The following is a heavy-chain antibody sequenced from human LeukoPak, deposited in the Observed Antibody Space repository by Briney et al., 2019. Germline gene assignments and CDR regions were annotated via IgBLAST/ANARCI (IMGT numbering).Heavy chain of an antibody. Sequence: GGSLRLSCAGSGFTFSNYWMSWVRQAPGKGLEWVANMKKDGSEKYYVDSVKGRFTISRHNAKNSLYLQMDSLRAEDTAVYYCTRDEFWGQGTMVTVSS. J-gene: IGHJ3*01. CDR3: TRDEF. CDR1: GFTFSNYW. V-gene: IGHV3-7*05. CDR2: MKKDGSEK.